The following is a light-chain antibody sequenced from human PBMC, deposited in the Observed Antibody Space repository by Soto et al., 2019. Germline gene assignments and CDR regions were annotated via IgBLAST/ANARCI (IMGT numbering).Light chain of an antibody. V-gene: IGLV2-14*01. CDR2: NVS. Sequence: SGLTQRGAGEESPGHSVPISCTGTSSDVGGYNYVSWYQQHPGKAPKLIIYNVSNRPSGVSNRFSGSKSGNTASLTISGLQAEDEGHYYCSSFTSSNTVLFGGGTKVTVL. J-gene: IGLJ2*01. CDR1: SSDVGGYNY. CDR3: SSFTSSNTVL.